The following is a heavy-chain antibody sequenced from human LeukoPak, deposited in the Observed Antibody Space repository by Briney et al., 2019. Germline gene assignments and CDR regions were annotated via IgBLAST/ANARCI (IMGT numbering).Heavy chain of an antibody. CDR3: ARGGYSFDY. V-gene: IGHV3-7*01. J-gene: IGHJ4*02. Sequence: TGGSLRLSCAAYGFSLSGYWMSWVRQAPGKGLEWVARLHADGNEKYFVHSVQGRLTVSRDNAKNSLYLQMNSLRVEDTAVYYCARGGYSFDYLGQGTLVTVSS. D-gene: IGHD5-12*01. CDR1: GFSLSGYW. CDR2: LHADGNEK.